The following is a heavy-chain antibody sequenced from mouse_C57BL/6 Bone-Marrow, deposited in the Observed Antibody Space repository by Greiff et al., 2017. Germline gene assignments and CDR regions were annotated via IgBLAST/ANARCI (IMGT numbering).Heavy chain of an antibody. Sequence: VQLQQSGPELVKPGASVKISCTASGYAFSSSWMNWVKQRPGKGLEWIGRIYPGDGDTNYNGKFKGKATLTADKSSSTAYMQLSRLTSEDSAVYFCASAYYYGRWGFAYWGQGTMVTVSA. J-gene: IGHJ3*01. CDR1: GYAFSSSW. D-gene: IGHD1-1*01. CDR2: IYPGDGDT. V-gene: IGHV1-82*01. CDR3: ASAYYYGRWGFAY.